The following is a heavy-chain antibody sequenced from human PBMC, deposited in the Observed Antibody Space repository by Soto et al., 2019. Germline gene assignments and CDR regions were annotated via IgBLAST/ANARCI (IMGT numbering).Heavy chain of an antibody. D-gene: IGHD3-22*01. J-gene: IGHJ4*01. Sequence: SETLSLTCNMSGDSYSISTYSWSWIRQPPGKALQWIGFIYQSGVTSYNPSLKSRVTISVDTSKNQFSLKLSSVTAAETAVYYCARGPFYYDSSGYYFDYWGHGTLVTVSS. CDR3: ARGPFYYDSSGYYFDY. CDR2: IYQSGVT. CDR1: GDSYSISTYS. V-gene: IGHV4-30-2*05.